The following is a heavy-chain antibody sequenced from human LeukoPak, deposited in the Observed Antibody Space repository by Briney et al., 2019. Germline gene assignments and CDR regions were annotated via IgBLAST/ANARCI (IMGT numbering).Heavy chain of an antibody. V-gene: IGHV1-8*03. J-gene: IGHJ4*02. D-gene: IGHD3-3*01. CDR2: MHPNSGDT. CDR3: ARKPSGSTPSDY. CDR1: GYSFSNYD. Sequence: ASVTVSCTASGYSFSNYDINWVRQATGPGLEWMGWMHPNSGDTGYAQKFQGRATSTRNTPISTAYMELTSLTSEDTAVYYCARKPSGSTPSDYWGQGTLVTVSS.